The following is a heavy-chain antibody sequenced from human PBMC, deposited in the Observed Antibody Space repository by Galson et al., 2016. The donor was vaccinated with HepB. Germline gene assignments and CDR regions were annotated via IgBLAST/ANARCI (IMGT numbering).Heavy chain of an antibody. V-gene: IGHV1-69*10. D-gene: IGHD6-6*01. J-gene: IGHJ3*02. CDR2: IVPMVDVV. Sequence: SVKVSCKASRGTFNSYAISWVRQAPGEGLEWVGGIVPMVDVVNYAQKFQGRVTITADKSTSTTYAELSSLRSEDTAVYYCARGRLVRDAFDSWGQGTMVTVSS. CDR1: RGTFNSYA. CDR3: ARGRLVRDAFDS.